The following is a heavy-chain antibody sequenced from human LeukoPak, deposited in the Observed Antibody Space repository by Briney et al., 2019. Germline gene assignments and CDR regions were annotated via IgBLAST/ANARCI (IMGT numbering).Heavy chain of an antibody. CDR3: ARGSRDGSGSYYRHFDY. J-gene: IGHJ4*02. V-gene: IGHV3-53*01. D-gene: IGHD3-10*01. CDR1: GFTVRSNY. CDR2: IYSGGGT. Sequence: GSLRLSCAASGFTVRSNYLSWVRQAPGKGLEWVSVIYSGGGTYYADSVKGRFTISRDNSKNTVYLQMNSLRAEDTAVYYCARGSRDGSGSYYRHFDYWGQGTLVTVSS.